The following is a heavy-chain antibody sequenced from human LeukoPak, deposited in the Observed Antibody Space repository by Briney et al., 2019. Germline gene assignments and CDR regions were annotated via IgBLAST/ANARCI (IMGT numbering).Heavy chain of an antibody. J-gene: IGHJ3*02. Sequence: SQTLSLTCTVSGGSISSGDYYWIWIPPPPGKGLEWIRYINYSGSTYYNPSLNSRITISVDTSNNQFSLKLSSVTAADTAVYYCARVLAAMAGFDAFDIWGQGTMVTVSS. CDR1: GGSISSGDYY. D-gene: IGHD2-2*01. V-gene: IGHV4-30-4*08. CDR3: ARVLAAMAGFDAFDI. CDR2: INYSGST.